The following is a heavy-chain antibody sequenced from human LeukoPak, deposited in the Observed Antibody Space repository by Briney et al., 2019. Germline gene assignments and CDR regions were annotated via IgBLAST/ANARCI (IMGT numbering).Heavy chain of an antibody. Sequence: ASVKVSCKASGGTFNSYAIRWVRQAPGQGLGWMGGIIPIFGTANYAQKFQGRVTITADESTSTAYMELSSLRSEDTAVYYCAINSNRGYWLQGTRVTVSS. V-gene: IGHV1-69*01. D-gene: IGHD4-11*01. J-gene: IGHJ4*02. CDR3: AINSNRGY. CDR1: GGTFNSYA. CDR2: IIPIFGTA.